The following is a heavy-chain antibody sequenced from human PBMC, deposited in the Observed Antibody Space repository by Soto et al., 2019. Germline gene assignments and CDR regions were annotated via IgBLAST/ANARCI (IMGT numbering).Heavy chain of an antibody. J-gene: IGHJ6*03. CDR1: GYTLTELS. V-gene: IGHV1-24*01. Sequence: GASVKVSCKVSGYTLTELSMHWVRQAPGKGLERMGGFDPEDGETIYAQKFQGRVTITRDSSASTAYIELSSLRSEDTAVYYCARFHSSSPVHMDVWGKGTTVTVSS. CDR2: FDPEDGET. CDR3: ARFHSSSPVHMDV. D-gene: IGHD6-6*01.